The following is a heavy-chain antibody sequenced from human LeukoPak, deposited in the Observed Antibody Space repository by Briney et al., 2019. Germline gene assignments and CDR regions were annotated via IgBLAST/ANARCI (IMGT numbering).Heavy chain of an antibody. CDR2: IHRDGGMT. CDR1: GFTFSSYW. Sequence: GGSLRLSCAASGFTFSSYWMSWVRQAPGKGLVWVARIHRDGGMTRYADSVEGRFTISRDNAKNTLYLQMNSLRAEDTAIYYCVRETGTIGYYMDVWGEGTTVTVSS. V-gene: IGHV3-74*01. J-gene: IGHJ6*03. CDR3: VRETGTIGYYMDV. D-gene: IGHD2-15*01.